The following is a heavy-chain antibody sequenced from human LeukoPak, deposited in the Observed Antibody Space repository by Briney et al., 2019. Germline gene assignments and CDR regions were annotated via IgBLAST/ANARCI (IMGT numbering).Heavy chain of an antibody. CDR2: ISYDGSNK. Sequence: GGSLRLSCAASGFTFSSYGMHWVRQAPGKGLEWVAVISYDGSNKYYADSVKGRLTISRDNSKNTLYLQMNSLRAEDTAVYYCAKGKPTGYSSPNYFDYWGQGTLVTVSS. CDR3: AKGKPTGYSSPNYFDY. V-gene: IGHV3-30*18. J-gene: IGHJ4*02. D-gene: IGHD6-19*01. CDR1: GFTFSSYG.